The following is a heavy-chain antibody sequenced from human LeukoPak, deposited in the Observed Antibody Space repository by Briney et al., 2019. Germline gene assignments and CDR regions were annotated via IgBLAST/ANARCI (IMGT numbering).Heavy chain of an antibody. CDR2: TYYRSKWYN. V-gene: IGHV6-1*01. Sequence: SQTLSLTCAISGDSVSSNSAAWNWFRQSPSRGLEWPGRTYYRSKWYNDYVLSVKSRITILPDTSKNQFSLQLTSVTPEDTAVYYCTREYTYGRIDYWGQGTLVTVSS. D-gene: IGHD5-18*01. CDR3: TREYTYGRIDY. J-gene: IGHJ4*02. CDR1: GDSVSSNSAA.